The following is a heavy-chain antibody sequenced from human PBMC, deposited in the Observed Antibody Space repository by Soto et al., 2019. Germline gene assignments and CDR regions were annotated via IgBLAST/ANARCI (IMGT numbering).Heavy chain of an antibody. V-gene: IGHV4-59*01. CDR3: ARVYRSVTAARLGGMDV. Sequence: SATLSRTCTVSGGSISSYYWRWIRRPPGEGLEWIAYIYYSAGTNYNPSHKSLVILSVDTSKNQCSLKLNSVTAADTAVYYCARVYRSVTAARLGGMDVWGQGTTVTVSS. J-gene: IGHJ6*02. CDR2: IYYSAGT. D-gene: IGHD6-6*01. CDR1: GGSISSYY.